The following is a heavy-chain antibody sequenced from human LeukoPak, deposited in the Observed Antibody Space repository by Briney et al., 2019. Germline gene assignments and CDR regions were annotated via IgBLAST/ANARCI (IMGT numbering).Heavy chain of an antibody. CDR2: IKQDGSEK. CDR3: ARGLRYCSSTSCSSYYYYGMDV. CDR1: GFTFSSYA. Sequence: PGGSLRLSCAASGFTFSSYAMHWVRQAPGKGLEWVANIKQDGSEKYYVDSVKGRFTISRDNAKNSLYLQMNSLRAEDTAVYYCARGLRYCSSTSCSSYYYYGMDVWGQGTTVTVSS. D-gene: IGHD2-2*01. J-gene: IGHJ6*02. V-gene: IGHV3-7*01.